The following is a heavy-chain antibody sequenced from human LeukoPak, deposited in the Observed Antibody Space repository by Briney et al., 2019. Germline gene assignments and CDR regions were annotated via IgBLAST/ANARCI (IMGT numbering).Heavy chain of an antibody. CDR2: INPSGGST. J-gene: IGHJ1*01. CDR3: ASGWSIAAAGQH. Sequence: ASVKVSCKASGYTFTNYYMHWVRQAPGQGLEWMGVINPSGGSTTYAQKFQGRVTMTRDTSTSTVYMELSSLRSEDTAVYYCASGWSIAAAGQHWGQGTLVTVSS. D-gene: IGHD6-13*01. CDR1: GYTFTNYY. V-gene: IGHV1-46*01.